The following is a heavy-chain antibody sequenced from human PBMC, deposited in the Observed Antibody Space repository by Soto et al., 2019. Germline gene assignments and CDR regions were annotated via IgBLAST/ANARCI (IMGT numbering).Heavy chain of an antibody. CDR3: ARRRDSSSWYWFDP. CDR1: GYTFTSYD. J-gene: IGHJ5*02. CDR2: MNPNSGNT. D-gene: IGHD6-13*01. V-gene: IGHV1-8*01. Sequence: GSVKVYCKASGYTFTSYDINWVRQATGQGLEWMGWMNPNSGNTGYAQKFQGRVTMTRNTSISTAYMELSSLRSEDTAVYYCARRRDSSSWYWFDPWGQGTLVTVSS.